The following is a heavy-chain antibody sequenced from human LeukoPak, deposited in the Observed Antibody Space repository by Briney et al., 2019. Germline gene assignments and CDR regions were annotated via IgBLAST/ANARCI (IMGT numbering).Heavy chain of an antibody. Sequence: KSSETLPLTCTVSGGSISSYYWSWIRQPPGKGLEWIGHIYYSGNTNYNPSLKSRVTISIDTSKNQFSLRLSPVTAADTAVYYCARGAAGYSYGWGQGTLVTVSS. V-gene: IGHV4-59*01. J-gene: IGHJ4*02. CDR1: GGSISSYY. CDR2: IYYSGNT. CDR3: ARGAAGYSYG. D-gene: IGHD5-18*01.